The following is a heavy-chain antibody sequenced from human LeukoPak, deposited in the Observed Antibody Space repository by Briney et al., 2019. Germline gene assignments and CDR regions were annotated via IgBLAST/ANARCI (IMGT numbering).Heavy chain of an antibody. CDR1: GGTFSSYA. Sequence: ASVKVSCTASGGTFSSYAISWVRQAPGQGLEWMGWISAYNGNTNYAQKLQGRVTMTTDTSTSTAYMELRSLRSDDTAVYYCARQLDTANDYWGQGTLVTVSS. CDR3: ARQLDTANDY. J-gene: IGHJ4*02. V-gene: IGHV1-18*01. CDR2: ISAYNGNT. D-gene: IGHD1-1*01.